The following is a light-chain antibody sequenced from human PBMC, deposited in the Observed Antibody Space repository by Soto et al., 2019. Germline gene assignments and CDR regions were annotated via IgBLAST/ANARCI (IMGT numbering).Light chain of an antibody. V-gene: IGKV1-39*01. CDR1: QSISSY. J-gene: IGKJ2*01. Sequence: DIQMTQSPSSLSASVGDRVTITCRASQSISSYLNWYQQKPGKAPKLLIYAASSLQSGVPSRFSGSGSGTGFTLTISSLQPEDFATYSCQQTYSTPYTFGQGTKLEIK. CDR3: QQTYSTPYT. CDR2: AAS.